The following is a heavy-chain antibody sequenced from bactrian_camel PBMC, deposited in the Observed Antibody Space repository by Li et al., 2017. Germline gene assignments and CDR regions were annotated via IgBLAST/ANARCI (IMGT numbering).Heavy chain of an antibody. Sequence: VQLVESGGGSVQAGGSLRLSCVVSGYEWKTYTIGWFRQFPGKAREGIAAVDSDGNTYYADSAKGRFSISKDLAKNTLYLYMDMNDLKPEDTAMYYCVAGYYSDFIADLNPSEYDYWGQGTQVTVS. J-gene: IGHJ4*01. CDR1: GYEWKTYT. V-gene: IGHV3S9*01. D-gene: IGHD4*01. CDR3: VAGYYSDFIADLNPSEYDY. CDR2: VDSDGNT.